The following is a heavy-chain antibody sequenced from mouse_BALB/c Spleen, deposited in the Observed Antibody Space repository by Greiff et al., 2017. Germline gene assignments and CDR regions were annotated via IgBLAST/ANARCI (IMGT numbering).Heavy chain of an antibody. V-gene: IGHV1-69*02. CDR3: TRQNYYGSSYAYYYAMDY. CDR2: IYPSDSYT. Sequence: QVQLQQPGAELVRPGASVKLSCKASGYTFTSYWINWVKQRPGQGLEWIGNIYPSDSYTNYNQKFKDKATLTVDKSSSTAYMQLSSPTSEDSAVYYCTRQNYYGSSYAYYYAMDYWGQGTSVTVSS. J-gene: IGHJ4*01. CDR1: GYTFTSYW. D-gene: IGHD1-1*01.